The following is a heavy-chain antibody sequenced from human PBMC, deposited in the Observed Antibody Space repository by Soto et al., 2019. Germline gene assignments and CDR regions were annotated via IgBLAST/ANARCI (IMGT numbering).Heavy chain of an antibody. D-gene: IGHD4-4*01. V-gene: IGHV3-23*01. Sequence: HPGGSLRLSCAASGFTFSSYAMSWVRQAPGKGLEWVSAISGSGGSTYYADSVKGRFTISRDNSKNTLYLQMNSLRAEDTAVYYCAKHLRTTVTTWVDYWGQGTLVTVSS. CDR2: ISGSGGST. J-gene: IGHJ4*02. CDR1: GFTFSSYA. CDR3: AKHLRTTVTTWVDY.